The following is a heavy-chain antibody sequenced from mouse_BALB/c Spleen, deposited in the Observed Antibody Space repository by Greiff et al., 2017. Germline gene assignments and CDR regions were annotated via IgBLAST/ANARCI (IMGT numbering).Heavy chain of an antibody. CDR2: IDPANGNT. V-gene: IGHV14-3*02. D-gene: IGHD2-3*01. Sequence: VQLQQSGAELVKPGASVKLSCTASGFNIKDTYMHWVKQRPEQGLEWIGRIDPANGNTKYDPKFQGKATITADTSSNTAYLQLSSLTSEDTAVYYCARSIGYYAMDYWGQGTSVTVSS. CDR1: GFNIKDTY. CDR3: ARSIGYYAMDY. J-gene: IGHJ4*01.